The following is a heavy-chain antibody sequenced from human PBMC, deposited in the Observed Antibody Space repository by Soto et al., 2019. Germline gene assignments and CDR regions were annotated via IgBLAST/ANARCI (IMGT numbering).Heavy chain of an antibody. J-gene: IGHJ4*02. CDR2: ISGSDGST. D-gene: IGHD6-13*01. V-gene: IGHV3-23*01. CDR1: GFTFSSYA. CDR3: ARRSSSWYFDY. Sequence: EVQLLESGRGLVQPGGSLRLSCAASGFTFSSYAMNWVRQAPGKGLEWVSVISGSDGSTYYADSVKGRFTISRDNSKNTLNLQMNSLRAEDTAVYYCARRSSSWYFDYWGQGTLVIVSS.